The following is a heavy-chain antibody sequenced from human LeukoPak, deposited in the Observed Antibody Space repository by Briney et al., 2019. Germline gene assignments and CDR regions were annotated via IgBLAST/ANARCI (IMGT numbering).Heavy chain of an antibody. Sequence: SETLSLTCAVYGGSFSGYYWNWIRQPPGKGLEWIGEINHSGSTNYNPSLKSRVTISVDTSKNQFSLKLSAVTAADTVVYYCARLAVAGDYWGQGTLVTVSS. CDR1: GGSFSGYY. CDR3: ARLAVAGDY. CDR2: INHSGST. J-gene: IGHJ4*02. V-gene: IGHV4-34*01. D-gene: IGHD6-19*01.